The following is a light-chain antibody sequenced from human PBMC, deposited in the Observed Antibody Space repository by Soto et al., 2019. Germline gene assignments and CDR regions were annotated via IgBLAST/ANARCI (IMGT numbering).Light chain of an antibody. CDR2: GND. Sequence: QVLRTPPPSMFGAPWKKGTRPSPGQSPKIGEGYDVHWYQQLPGTAPNLLIYGNDHRPSGVPDRFSGSKSGTSASLAVTGLQAEDEADYYCQSYATGLSVLYVFGTGTKVTVL. J-gene: IGLJ1*01. CDR1: SPKIGEGYD. V-gene: IGLV1-40*01. CDR3: QSYATGLSVLYV.